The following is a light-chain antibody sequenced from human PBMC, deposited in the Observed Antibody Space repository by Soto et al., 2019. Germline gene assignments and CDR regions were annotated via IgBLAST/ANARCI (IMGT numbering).Light chain of an antibody. CDR2: GAS. CDR1: RDVYINA. J-gene: IGKJ1*01. V-gene: IGKV3D-20*02. Sequence: VVLTQSPATLSLSPGEPATLSCRASRDVYINALAWYQQKPGRTPTLLIYGASTRATGIPDRFSATGSGTEFSLTTSSLQPEDFAVYYCQQHSNWPRTFGQGTKVDIK. CDR3: QQHSNWPRT.